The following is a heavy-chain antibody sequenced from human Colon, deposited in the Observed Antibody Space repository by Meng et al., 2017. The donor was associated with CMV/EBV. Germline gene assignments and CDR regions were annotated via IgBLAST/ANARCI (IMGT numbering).Heavy chain of an antibody. J-gene: IGHJ4*02. Sequence: GSLRLSCTVSGGSISSYYWSWIRQPPGKGLEWIGYIYYSGSTNYNPSLKSRVTISVDTSKNQFSLKLSSVTAADTAVYYCARDGSGSTGGFDYWGQGTLVTVSS. D-gene: IGHD1-26*01. V-gene: IGHV4-59*01. CDR3: ARDGSGSTGGFDY. CDR2: IYYSGST. CDR1: GGSISSYY.